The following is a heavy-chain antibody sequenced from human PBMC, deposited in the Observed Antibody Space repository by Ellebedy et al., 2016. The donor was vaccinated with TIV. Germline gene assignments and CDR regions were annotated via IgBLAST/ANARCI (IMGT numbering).Heavy chain of an antibody. Sequence: GGSLRLXXAVSGYTFTSYSEKWVGQAPGTGLEWVSYISSSSSTIYYADSVKGRFTISRDNAKNSLYLQMNSLRAEDTAVYYCARVDRSPYGGNGGGCGYWGQGTLVTVSS. CDR1: GYTFTSYS. V-gene: IGHV3-48*04. CDR2: ISSSSSTI. J-gene: IGHJ4*02. CDR3: ARVDRSPYGGNGGGCGY. D-gene: IGHD4-23*01.